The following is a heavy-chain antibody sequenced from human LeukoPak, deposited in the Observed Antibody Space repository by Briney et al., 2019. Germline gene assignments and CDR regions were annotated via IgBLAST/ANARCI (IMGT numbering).Heavy chain of an antibody. J-gene: IGHJ4*02. CDR2: MHYSGSI. V-gene: IGHV4-39*07. CDR1: GGSISSAGHY. CDR3: ARATVGTVEFDQ. Sequence: AETLSLTCTVSGGSISSAGHYWGWIRQPPGKGLEWIGSMHYSGSIYYNPSLKSRVTISVDTSKNQFSLKLHSMTAADSAVYYCARATVGTVEFDQWGQGTLVTVSS. D-gene: IGHD5-12*01.